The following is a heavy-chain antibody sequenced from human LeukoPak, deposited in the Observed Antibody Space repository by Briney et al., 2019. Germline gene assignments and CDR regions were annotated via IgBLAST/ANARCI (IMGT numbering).Heavy chain of an antibody. D-gene: IGHD4-17*01. CDR1: GYTFTSYD. CDR2: MNPNSGNT. CDR3: ARTTVSVPFDY. J-gene: IGHJ4*02. V-gene: IGHV1-8*03. Sequence: ASVKVSCKASGYTFTSYDINWVRQATGQGLEWMGWMNPNSGNTGYAQKFQGRVTITRNTSISTAYMELSSLRLEDTALYYCARTTVSVPFDYWGQGTLVSVSP.